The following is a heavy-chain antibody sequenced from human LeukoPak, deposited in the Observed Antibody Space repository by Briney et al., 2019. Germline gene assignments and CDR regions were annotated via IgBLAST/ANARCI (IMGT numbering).Heavy chain of an antibody. Sequence: GASVKVSCKASEYTFTGYYIHWVRQAPGQGLEWMGWMNPNSGNTGYAQKFQGRVTMTRNTSISTAYMELSSLRSEDTAVYYCARVRGVRGVTPLLYWGQGTLVTVSS. J-gene: IGHJ4*02. CDR1: EYTFTGYY. CDR3: ARVRGVRGVTPLLY. D-gene: IGHD3-10*01. CDR2: MNPNSGNT. V-gene: IGHV1-8*02.